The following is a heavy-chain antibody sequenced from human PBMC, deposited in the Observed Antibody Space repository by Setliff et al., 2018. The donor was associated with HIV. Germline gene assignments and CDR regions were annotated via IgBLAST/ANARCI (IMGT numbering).Heavy chain of an antibody. D-gene: IGHD4-17*01. CDR3: ARALLRAFDI. J-gene: IGHJ3*02. Sequence: LSLTCTVSGTSISSYYWSWIRQPPGKGLEWIGYIYTSGSTNYNPSLKSRVTISVDTSKNQFSLRLSSVTAADTAVYYCARALLRAFDIWGQGTMVTVSS. CDR2: IYTSGST. V-gene: IGHV4-4*09. CDR1: GTSISSYY.